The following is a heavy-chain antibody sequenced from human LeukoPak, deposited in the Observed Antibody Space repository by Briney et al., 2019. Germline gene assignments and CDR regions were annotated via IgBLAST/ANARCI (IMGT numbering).Heavy chain of an antibody. V-gene: IGHV4-4*02. CDR1: GGSISSSNW. D-gene: IGHD5-12*01. CDR2: IYHSGST. CDR3: ASLNSGYDYYDDGFS. J-gene: IGHJ4*02. Sequence: SETLSLTCAVSGGSISSSNWWSWVRQPPGKGLEWIGEIYHSGSTNYNPSLKSRVTISVDKSKNQFSLKLGSVTAADTAVYYCASLNSGYDYYDDGFSWGQGTLVTVSS.